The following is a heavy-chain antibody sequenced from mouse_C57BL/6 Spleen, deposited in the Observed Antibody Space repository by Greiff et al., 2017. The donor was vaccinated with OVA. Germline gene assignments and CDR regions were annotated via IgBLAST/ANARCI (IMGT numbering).Heavy chain of an antibody. CDR3: ASSMVTGYFDV. J-gene: IGHJ1*03. D-gene: IGHD2-2*01. CDR2: INPNNGGT. V-gene: IGHV1-26*01. CDR1: GYTFTDYY. Sequence: VQLQQSGPELVKPGASVKISCKASGYTFTDYYMNWVKQSHGKSLEWIGDINPNNGGTSYNQKFKGKATLTVDKSSSTAYMELRSLTSEDSAVYYCASSMVTGYFDVWGTGTTVTVSS.